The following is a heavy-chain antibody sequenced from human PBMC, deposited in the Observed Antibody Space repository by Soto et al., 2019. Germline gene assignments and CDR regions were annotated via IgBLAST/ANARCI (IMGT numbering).Heavy chain of an antibody. V-gene: IGHV3-30-3*01. CDR1: GFTFSSYA. Sequence: GGSLRLSCAASGFTFSSYAMHWVRQAPGKGLEWVAVISYDGSNKYYADSVKGRFTISRDNSKNTLYLQMNSLRAEDTAVYYCAKAPIPAAFNSWFDPWGQGTLVTVSS. D-gene: IGHD2-2*01. CDR3: AKAPIPAAFNSWFDP. J-gene: IGHJ5*02. CDR2: ISYDGSNK.